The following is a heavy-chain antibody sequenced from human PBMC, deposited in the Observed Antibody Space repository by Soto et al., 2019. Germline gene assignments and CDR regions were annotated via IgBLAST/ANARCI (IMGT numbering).Heavy chain of an antibody. J-gene: IGHJ4*02. CDR1: GFFFSSYA. D-gene: IGHD6-13*01. CDR3: AKDAAMVSSTFNYFDY. V-gene: IGHV3-23*01. CDR2: MGESGGYK. Sequence: EVQLLESGGGLVQPGGSLRLSCAASGFFFSSYAMSWVRQAPGKGLAGVSGMGESGGYKSNADSVKGRLTIPRDNSRNTLYLQMERLGAEDTAVYYCAKDAAMVSSTFNYFDYWGQGTLVAVSS.